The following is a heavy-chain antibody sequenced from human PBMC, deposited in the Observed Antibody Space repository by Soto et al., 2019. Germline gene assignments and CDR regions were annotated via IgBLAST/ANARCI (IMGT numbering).Heavy chain of an antibody. Sequence: EVRLLESGGGLVQPGGSLRLSCAASGFTFSVYAMSWVRQAPGKGLEWVSGISGSGDSTHYADSVKGRFTVSRDNSKSMPHLPTTSLGAEDTAIFYCAKALYGGFTYWGQGTLVTVSS. J-gene: IGHJ4*02. CDR3: AKALYGGFTY. D-gene: IGHD3-10*01. CDR2: ISGSGDST. V-gene: IGHV3-23*01. CDR1: GFTFSVYA.